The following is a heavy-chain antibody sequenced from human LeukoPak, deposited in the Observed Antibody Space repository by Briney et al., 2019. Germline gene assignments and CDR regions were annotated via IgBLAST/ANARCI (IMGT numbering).Heavy chain of an antibody. J-gene: IGHJ4*02. CDR2: IWYDGTNK. Sequence: PGGSLRLSCVAAGFIFSSYGMHRVRQAPGKGLEWVAVIWYDGTNKYYGDSVKGRFTISRDNSKNTLYLQINRLRVEDTAVYYCARDKIYDFWSGHNFDYWGQGTLVTVSS. D-gene: IGHD3-3*01. V-gene: IGHV3-33*01. CDR3: ARDKIYDFWSGHNFDY. CDR1: GFIFSSYG.